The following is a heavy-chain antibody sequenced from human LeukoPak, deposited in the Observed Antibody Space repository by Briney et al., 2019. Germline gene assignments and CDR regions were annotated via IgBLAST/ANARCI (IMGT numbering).Heavy chain of an antibody. CDR2: IYYSGST. J-gene: IGHJ5*02. Sequence: SETLSLTCTVSGGSISSYYWSWIRQPPGKGLEWIGYIYYSGSTNYNPSLKSRVTISVDTSKNQFSLKLSSVTAADTAVYYCARAMVRGVMFDPWGQGTLVTVSS. V-gene: IGHV4-59*01. CDR3: ARAMVRGVMFDP. CDR1: GGSISSYY. D-gene: IGHD3-10*01.